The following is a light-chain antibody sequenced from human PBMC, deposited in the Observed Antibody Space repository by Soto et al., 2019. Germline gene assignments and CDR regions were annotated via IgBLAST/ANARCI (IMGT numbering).Light chain of an antibody. Sequence: EIVMTQSPDSLAVSLGERATIKCKSSQTLLFGSNSKNYLAWYQQKPGQPPKLLIYSASTRESGVPDRFSGRGSGTDFTLTISSLQAADGAVYYCQQYYTAPRWTFGQGTKVEI. CDR3: QQYYTAPRWT. J-gene: IGKJ1*01. V-gene: IGKV4-1*01. CDR2: SAS. CDR1: QTLLFGSNSKNY.